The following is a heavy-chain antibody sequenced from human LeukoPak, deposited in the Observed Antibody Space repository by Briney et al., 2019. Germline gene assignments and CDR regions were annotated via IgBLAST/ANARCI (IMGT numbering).Heavy chain of an antibody. CDR1: GYTFTGYY. J-gene: IGHJ4*02. CDR3: ARDETVYCSSTSCRPAGFDY. CDR2: INPNSGGT. Sequence: ASVKVSCKASGYTFTGYYVHWVRQAPGQGLEWMGWINPNSGGTNYAQKFQGRVTITRDTSASTAYMELSSLRSEDTAVYYCARDETVYCSSTSCRPAGFDYWGQGTLVTVSS. V-gene: IGHV1-2*02. D-gene: IGHD2-2*01.